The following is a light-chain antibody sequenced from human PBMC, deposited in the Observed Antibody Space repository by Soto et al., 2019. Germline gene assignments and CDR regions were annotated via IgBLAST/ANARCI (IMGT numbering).Light chain of an antibody. CDR2: ATS. CDR3: QQTYSSPPRT. J-gene: IGKJ4*01. V-gene: IGKV1-39*01. Sequence: DIQMTQSPSSLSASIGDRVTITCRASQNISSFLNWFQQKPGKAPKLLIYATSFLLRGVPSRFTGSGSGIDFTLAISSLQPDDFATYYCQQTYSSPPRTFGGGTNVEMK. CDR1: QNISSF.